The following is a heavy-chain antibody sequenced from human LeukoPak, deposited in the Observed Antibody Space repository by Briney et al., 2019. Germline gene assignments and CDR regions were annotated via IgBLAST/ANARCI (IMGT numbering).Heavy chain of an antibody. CDR2: ISAYNGNT. D-gene: IGHD6-19*01. J-gene: IGHJ4*02. CDR1: GYTFTSYG. V-gene: IGHV1-18*01. CDR3: ARDLKRGYSSGRYSWGTGSSNDY. Sequence: ASVTVSFTASGYTFTSYGISWVRQAPGQGLEWMGWISAYNGNTNYAQKLQGRVTMTTDTSTSTAYMELRSLRSDDTAVYYCARDLKRGYSSGRYSWGTGSSNDYWGQGTLVTVSS.